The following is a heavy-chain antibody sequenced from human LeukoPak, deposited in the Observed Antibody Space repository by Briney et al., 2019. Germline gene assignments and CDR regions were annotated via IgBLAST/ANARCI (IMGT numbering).Heavy chain of an antibody. CDR1: GYSFTSYW. V-gene: IGHV5-51*01. Sequence: AESLKISCKGSGYSFTSYWIGWVRQMPGKGLEWMGIIYPGDSDTRYSPSFQGQVTISTDKSISTAYLQWSSLKASDTAIYYCARQGPLGYCSSPSCFPSFDYWGQGTLVSVSS. D-gene: IGHD2-2*01. CDR3: ARQGPLGYCSSPSCFPSFDY. CDR2: IYPGDSDT. J-gene: IGHJ4*02.